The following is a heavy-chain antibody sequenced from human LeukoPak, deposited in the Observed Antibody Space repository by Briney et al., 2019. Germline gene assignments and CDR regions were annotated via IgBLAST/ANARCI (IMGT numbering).Heavy chain of an antibody. CDR2: IRYDGSNK. D-gene: IGHD3-3*01. V-gene: IGHV3-30*02. Sequence: PGGSLRLSCAASGFTFSSYGMHWVRQAPGKGLEWVAFIRYDGSNKYYADSVKGRFTISRDNSKNTLYLQMNSLRAEDTAVYYCAKFGVVIMGVNWFDPWGQGTLVTVSS. J-gene: IGHJ5*02. CDR3: AKFGVVIMGVNWFDP. CDR1: GFTFSSYG.